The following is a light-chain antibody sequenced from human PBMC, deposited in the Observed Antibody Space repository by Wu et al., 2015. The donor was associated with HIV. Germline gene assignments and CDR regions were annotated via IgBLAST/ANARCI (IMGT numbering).Light chain of an antibody. CDR3: QQVNGYPHT. Sequence: DIQMTQSPTSLSASVGDRVTISCRASQGIDNSLAWYQQKPGKAPNLLVFEASTLESGVPSRFSGSGSGTEFTLTISSLQPEDFATYYCQQVNGYPHTFGGGTKVEIK. J-gene: IGKJ4*01. CDR2: EAS. CDR1: QGIDNS. V-gene: IGKV1-9*01.